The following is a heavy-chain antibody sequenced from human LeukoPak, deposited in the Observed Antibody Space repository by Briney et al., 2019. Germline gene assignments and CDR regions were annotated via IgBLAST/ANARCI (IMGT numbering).Heavy chain of an antibody. V-gene: IGHV1-69*04. CDR2: IIPILGIA. CDR3: ARDLTGSGWYDY. D-gene: IGHD6-19*01. Sequence: GGSLRLSCAASGGTFSSYAISWVRQAPGQGLEWMGRIIPILGIANYAQKFQGRVTITADKSTSTAYMELSSLRSEDTAVYYCARDLTGSGWYDYWGQGTLVTVSS. J-gene: IGHJ4*02. CDR1: GGTFSSYA.